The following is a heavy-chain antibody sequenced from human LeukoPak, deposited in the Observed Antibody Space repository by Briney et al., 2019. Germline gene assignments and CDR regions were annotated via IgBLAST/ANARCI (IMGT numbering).Heavy chain of an antibody. D-gene: IGHD3-10*01. CDR2: IIPIFGTA. Sequence: ASVKVSCKASGGTFSSYAISWVRQAPGQGLEWMGGIIPIFGTANYAQKFQGRVTITTDESTSTAYMELSSLRSEDTAVCYCARGLIGELLNWGQGTLVTVSS. CDR3: ARGLIGELLN. J-gene: IGHJ4*02. V-gene: IGHV1-69*05. CDR1: GGTFSSYA.